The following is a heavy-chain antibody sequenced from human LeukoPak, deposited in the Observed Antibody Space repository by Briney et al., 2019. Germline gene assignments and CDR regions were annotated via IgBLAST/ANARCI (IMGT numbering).Heavy chain of an antibody. CDR3: ARGIIGYYFDY. J-gene: IGHJ4*02. D-gene: IGHD2-15*01. V-gene: IGHV1-46*01. Sequence: ASVKVSCKTSGYTFTSYYMHWVRQAPGQGLEWMGIINPSGGTTTYAQKFQGRVTMTRDTSTSTAYMELRSLRSDDTAVYYCARGIIGYYFDYWGQGTLVTVSS. CDR2: INPSGGTT. CDR1: GYTFTSYY.